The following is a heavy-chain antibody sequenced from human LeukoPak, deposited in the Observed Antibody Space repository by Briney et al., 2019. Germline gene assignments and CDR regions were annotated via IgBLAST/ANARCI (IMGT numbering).Heavy chain of an antibody. D-gene: IGHD2-8*01. CDR1: GYTFTGYY. CDR2: IIPILGIA. CDR3: AVYCTNGVCYRQTPDMSDY. J-gene: IGHJ4*02. Sequence: GASVKVSCKASGYTFTGYYMHWVRQAPGQGLEWMGRIIPILGIANYAQKFQGRVTITADKSTSTAYMELSSLRSEDTAVYYCAVYCTNGVCYRQTPDMSDYWGQGTLVTVSS. V-gene: IGHV1-69*02.